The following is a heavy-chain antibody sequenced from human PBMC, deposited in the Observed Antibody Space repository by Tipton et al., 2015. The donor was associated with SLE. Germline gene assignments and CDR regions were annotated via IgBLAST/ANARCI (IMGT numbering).Heavy chain of an antibody. D-gene: IGHD6-6*01. V-gene: IGHV3-33*01. CDR3: ATDRHSISVLCSFDI. J-gene: IGHJ3*02. Sequence: SLRLSCAASGFTFRSYGMQWVSQAGGKGLEWVALIWDDGSNKYYADSVKGRFTISRDNSKNTLYLQMNSLRAEDTPVFYCATDRHSISVLCSFDIWGQGTMVTVSS. CDR2: IWDDGSNK. CDR1: GFTFRSYG.